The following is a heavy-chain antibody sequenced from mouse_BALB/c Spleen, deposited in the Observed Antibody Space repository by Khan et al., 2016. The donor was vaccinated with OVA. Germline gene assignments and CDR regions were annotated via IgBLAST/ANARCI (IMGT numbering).Heavy chain of an antibody. CDR3: VRGSGNSRFAY. CDR1: GYTFTDFA. V-gene: IGHV1S137*01. D-gene: IGHD1-3*01. Sequence: QVQLQQSGAELVRPGVSVKISCKGSGYTFTDFAMHWVKQSHAKSLEWIGVISTYYGDATNNQKFKGKATMTVVKSSSTAYMELARLTSEDSAIYYCVRGSGNSRFAYWGQGTLVTVSA. CDR2: ISTYYGDA. J-gene: IGHJ3*01.